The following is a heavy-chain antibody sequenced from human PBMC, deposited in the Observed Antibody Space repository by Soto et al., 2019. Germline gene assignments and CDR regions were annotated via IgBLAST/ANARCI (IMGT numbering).Heavy chain of an antibody. Sequence: GESLKISCKGSGYSFTSYWIGWVRQMPGKGLEWMGIIYPGDSDTRYSPSFQGQVTISADKSISTAYLQWSSLKASDTAMYYCARQNGPLPILRPLPVDTAMVPNFDYWGQGTLVTVSS. J-gene: IGHJ4*02. D-gene: IGHD5-18*01. CDR3: ARQNGPLPILRPLPVDTAMVPNFDY. CDR1: GYSFTSYW. V-gene: IGHV5-51*01. CDR2: IYPGDSDT.